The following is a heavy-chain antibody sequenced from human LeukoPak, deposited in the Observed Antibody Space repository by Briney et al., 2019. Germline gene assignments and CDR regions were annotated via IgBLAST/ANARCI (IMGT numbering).Heavy chain of an antibody. V-gene: IGHV3-30*02. CDR2: IWYDGSNK. J-gene: IGHJ5*02. CDR1: GFTFSSYG. D-gene: IGHD6-19*01. Sequence: GGSLRLSCAASGFTFSSYGMHWVRQAPGKGLEWVASIWYDGSNKYNADSVKGRFTISRDNSKNTLYLQMNSLRAEDTAVYYCARPIAVADFDPWGQGTLVTVSS. CDR3: ARPIAVADFDP.